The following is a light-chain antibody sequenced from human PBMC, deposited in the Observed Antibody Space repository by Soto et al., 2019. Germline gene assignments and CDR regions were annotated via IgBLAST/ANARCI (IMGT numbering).Light chain of an antibody. CDR2: GNS. CDR1: SSNIGAGYD. J-gene: IGLJ2*01. V-gene: IGLV1-40*01. CDR3: QSYDSSLSGSGV. Sequence: QLVLTQPPSVSGAPGQRVTISCTGSSSNIGAGYDVHWYQQLPGTAPKLLIYGNSNRPSGVPDRFSGSKSGTSASLAITGLHAEDEADYYCQSYDSSLSGSGVFGGGTQLTVL.